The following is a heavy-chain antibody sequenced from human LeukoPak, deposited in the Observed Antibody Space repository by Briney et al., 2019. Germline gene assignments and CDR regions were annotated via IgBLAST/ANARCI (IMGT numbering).Heavy chain of an antibody. Sequence: PGGSLRLSCAASGFTFSSYAMSWVRQAPAKGLEWVSAISGSGGSTYYADSVKGRFTTSRDNSKNTLYLQMNSLRAEDTAVYYCAKDGTDYYGSGSYPILTYYYFDYWGQGTLVTVSS. CDR1: GFTFSSYA. D-gene: IGHD3-10*01. J-gene: IGHJ4*02. V-gene: IGHV3-23*01. CDR3: AKDGTDYYGSGSYPILTYYYFDY. CDR2: ISGSGGST.